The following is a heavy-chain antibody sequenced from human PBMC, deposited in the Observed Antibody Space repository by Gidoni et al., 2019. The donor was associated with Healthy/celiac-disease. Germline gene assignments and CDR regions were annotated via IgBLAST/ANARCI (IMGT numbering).Heavy chain of an antibody. V-gene: IGHV3-33*01. CDR3: AREGDGSGIDYGMDV. CDR1: GFTFSSYG. Sequence: QVQLVESGGGVVQPGRSLRLSCAAYGFTFSSYGMHWVRQAPGKGLEWVAVIWYDGSNKYYADSVKGRFTISRDNSKNTLYLQMNSLRAEDTAVYYCAREGDGSGIDYGMDVWGQGTTVTVSS. D-gene: IGHD3-10*01. CDR2: IWYDGSNK. J-gene: IGHJ6*02.